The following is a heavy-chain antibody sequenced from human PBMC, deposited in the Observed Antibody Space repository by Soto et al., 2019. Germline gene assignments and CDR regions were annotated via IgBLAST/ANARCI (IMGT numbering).Heavy chain of an antibody. CDR1: GYTFTGYG. V-gene: IGHV1-18*01. Sequence: ASVKVSCKASGYTFTGYGISWVRQAPGQGLEWMGWISAYNGNTNYAQKLQGRVTMTTDTSTSTAYMELRSLRSDDTAMYYCARGAYYGSRIDALDIWGQGTMVTVSS. D-gene: IGHD3-10*01. CDR2: ISAYNGNT. CDR3: ARGAYYGSRIDALDI. J-gene: IGHJ3*02.